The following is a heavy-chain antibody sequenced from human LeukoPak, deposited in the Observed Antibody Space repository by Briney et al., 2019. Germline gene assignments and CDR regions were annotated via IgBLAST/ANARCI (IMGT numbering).Heavy chain of an antibody. D-gene: IGHD2-2*02. J-gene: IGHJ6*02. V-gene: IGHV1-46*01. CDR1: AYSFTSYL. Sequence: GASVKVSCKASAYSFTSYLLHWVRQAPGQGLEWMGIIDPSGGSTDYAQKFQGRVTMTRNTSISTAYMELSSLRSEDTAVYYCAREWCSSTSCYIEGGMDVWGQGTTVTVSS. CDR2: IDPSGGST. CDR3: AREWCSSTSCYIEGGMDV.